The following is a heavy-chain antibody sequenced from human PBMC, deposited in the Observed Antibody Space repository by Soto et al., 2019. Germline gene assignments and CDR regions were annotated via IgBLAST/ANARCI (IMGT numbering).Heavy chain of an antibody. V-gene: IGHV6-1*01. D-gene: IGHD1-1*01. CDR2: TYYRSKWYS. J-gene: IGHJ5*02. Sequence: LSLTCAISGDSVSSNSAAWNWIRLSPSRGLEWLGRTYYRSKWYSAYAVSVKSRISINADTSKNQFSLQLNSVTPDDTAIYYCARGPGSLRPWGQGTLVTVSS. CDR3: ARGPGSLRP. CDR1: GDSVSSNSAA.